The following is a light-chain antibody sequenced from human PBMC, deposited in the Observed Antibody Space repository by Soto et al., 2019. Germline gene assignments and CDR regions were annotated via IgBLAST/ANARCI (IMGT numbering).Light chain of an antibody. CDR2: DVS. CDR1: SSDVGGYNY. J-gene: IGLJ2*01. V-gene: IGLV2-14*01. Sequence: QSALTQPASVSGSPGQSITISCTGTSSDVGGYNYVSWYQQHPGKAPKLMIYDVSNRPSGVSNRFSGSKSGNTASLTNSGLQAEDEAGYYCSSYASSSPVVFGGGTKLTVL. CDR3: SSYASSSPVV.